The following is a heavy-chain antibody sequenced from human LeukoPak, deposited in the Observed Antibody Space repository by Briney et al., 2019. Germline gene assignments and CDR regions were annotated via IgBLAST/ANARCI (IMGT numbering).Heavy chain of an antibody. CDR1: GGSISSGDYY. CDR3: ARDQIAVAGFDY. CDR2: IYYSGST. J-gene: IGHJ4*02. D-gene: IGHD6-19*01. Sequence: SETLSLTCTVSGGSISSGDYYWSWIRQPPGKGLEWIGYIYYSGSTYYNPSLKSRVTMSVDTSKNQFSLKLSSVTAADTAVYYCARDQIAVAGFDYWGQGTLVTVSS. V-gene: IGHV4-61*08.